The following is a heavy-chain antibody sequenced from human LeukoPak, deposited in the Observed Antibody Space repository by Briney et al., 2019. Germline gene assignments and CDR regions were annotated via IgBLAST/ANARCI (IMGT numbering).Heavy chain of an antibody. D-gene: IGHD1-26*01. V-gene: IGHV3-48*01. Sequence: PGGSLRLSCAASGFTFSSYSTNWVRQAPGKGLEWVSYISSSSSTIYYADSVKGRFTISRDNAKNSLYLQMNSLRAEDTAVYYCARGWELLSAFDIWGQGTMVTVSS. CDR2: ISSSSSTI. CDR3: ARGWELLSAFDI. J-gene: IGHJ3*02. CDR1: GFTFSSYS.